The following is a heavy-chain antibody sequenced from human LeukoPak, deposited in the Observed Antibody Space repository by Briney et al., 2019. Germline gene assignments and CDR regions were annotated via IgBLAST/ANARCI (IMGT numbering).Heavy chain of an antibody. V-gene: IGHV4-34*01. CDR1: GGSFSGYY. Sequence: SKTLSLTRAVYGGSFSGYYWSWIRQPPGKGLKWIGEINHSGSTNYNPSLKSRVTISVDTSKNQFSLKLSSVTAADTAVYYCATPEAGAVPAARRNFDYWGQGTLVTVSS. CDR2: INHSGST. J-gene: IGHJ4*02. D-gene: IGHD2-2*01. CDR3: ATPEAGAVPAARRNFDY.